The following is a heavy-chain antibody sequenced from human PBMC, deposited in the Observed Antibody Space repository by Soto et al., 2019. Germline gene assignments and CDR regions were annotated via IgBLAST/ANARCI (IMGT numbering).Heavy chain of an antibody. Sequence: EVQLVESGGGLVQPGESLRLSCAASGFTFSSYWMHWIRQAPGKGLVWVSRVSSDGSSTVYANSVKGRLTISRDNAKNTLYLQMNSLSDADTAVYYCTRGLPNYSSFESWGQGTLVTVSS. CDR2: VSSDGSST. V-gene: IGHV3-74*01. J-gene: IGHJ4*02. CDR3: TRGLPNYSSFES. CDR1: GFTFSSYW. D-gene: IGHD4-4*01.